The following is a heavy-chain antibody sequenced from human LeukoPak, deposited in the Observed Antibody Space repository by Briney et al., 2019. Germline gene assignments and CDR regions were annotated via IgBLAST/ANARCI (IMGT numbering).Heavy chain of an antibody. D-gene: IGHD3-10*01. CDR2: IRYDGSNK. CDR3: AKGAITMVRGVNDAFDI. V-gene: IGHV3-30*02. Sequence: GGSLRLSCAASGFTFSSYGMHWVRQAPGKGLEWVAFIRYDGSNKYYADSVKGRFTISRDNSKNTLYLQMNSLRAEDTAVYYCAKGAITMVRGVNDAFDIWGQGTMVTVSS. J-gene: IGHJ3*02. CDR1: GFTFSSYG.